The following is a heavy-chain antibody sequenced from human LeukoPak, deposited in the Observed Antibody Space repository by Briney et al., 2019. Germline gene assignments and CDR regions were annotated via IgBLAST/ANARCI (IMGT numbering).Heavy chain of an antibody. J-gene: IGHJ4*02. CDR2: ISSSGSTI. CDR3: SRVDLSSGADY. CDR1: GFTFSSYS. Sequence: PGRSLRLSCAASGFTFSSYSMNWVRQAPGKGLEWLSYISSSGSTIYYADSVKGRFTMSRDNAKNSLSLKMSSLRDEDTAVYYCSRVDLSSGADYWGQGTLVTVSS. D-gene: IGHD6-19*01. V-gene: IGHV3-48*02.